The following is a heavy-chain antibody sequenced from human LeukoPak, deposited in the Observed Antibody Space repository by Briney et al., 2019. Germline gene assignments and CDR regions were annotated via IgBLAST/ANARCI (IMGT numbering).Heavy chain of an antibody. CDR3: AKGVDILTGYYLCGYFDL. D-gene: IGHD3-9*01. J-gene: IGHJ2*01. CDR2: ISRGGSST. Sequence: SGGSLRLSCAASGFTFSAYAMSRVRQAPGKGLEWVSAISRGGSSTDYADSEKGQFTISRDNPQNTLYLQMNSLRPEDTAVYYCAKGVDILTGYYLCGYFDLWGRGPLVTVPS. CDR1: GFTFSAYA. V-gene: IGHV3-23*01.